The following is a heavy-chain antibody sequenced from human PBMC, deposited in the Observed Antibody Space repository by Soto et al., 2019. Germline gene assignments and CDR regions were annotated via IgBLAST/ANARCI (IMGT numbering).Heavy chain of an antibody. V-gene: IGHV3-74*02. Sequence: EVQLVESGGGLVQPGGSLRLSCAASGFTFSNYWMYWVRQAPGMGLEWVSRINSDGSVSSYADSVKGRLTISRDNVKNTLYLPMDSLRAEDTAVYYCARGDCVGGSCYSLAGSFYYYMDAWGKGTTVTVFS. CDR1: GFTFSNYW. CDR2: INSDGSVS. CDR3: ARGDCVGGSCYSLAGSFYYYMDA. J-gene: IGHJ6*03. D-gene: IGHD2-15*01.